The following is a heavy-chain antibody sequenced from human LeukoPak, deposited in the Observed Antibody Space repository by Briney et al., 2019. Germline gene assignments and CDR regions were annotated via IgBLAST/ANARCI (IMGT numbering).Heavy chain of an antibody. D-gene: IGHD2-21*02. V-gene: IGHV4-31*03. Sequence: PSQTLSLTCTVSGGSISSGGYYWSWIRQHPGTGLEWIGYIYYSGGTYYNPSLKSRVTISVDTSKNQFSLKLSSVTAADTAVYYCARVLEDCGGDCYPGGFDYWGQGTLVTVSS. CDR1: GGSISSGGYY. J-gene: IGHJ4*02. CDR2: IYYSGGT. CDR3: ARVLEDCGGDCYPGGFDY.